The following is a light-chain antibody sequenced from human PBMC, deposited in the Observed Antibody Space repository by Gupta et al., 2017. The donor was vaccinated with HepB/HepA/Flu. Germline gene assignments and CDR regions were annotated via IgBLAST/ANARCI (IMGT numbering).Light chain of an antibody. V-gene: IGLV5-45*02. CDR2: YKSDSDK. CDR1: SGINIGTFR. J-gene: IGLJ3*02. Sequence: QAVLTQPSSLSASPGASASLTCTLRSGINIGTFRIYWYQQKPGSPPQYLLRYKSDSDKQQGSGVPSRFSGSKYASANAVILLISGLQSEDESCYYCMIWKSSAGVFGGGTKLTVL. CDR3: MIWKSSAGV.